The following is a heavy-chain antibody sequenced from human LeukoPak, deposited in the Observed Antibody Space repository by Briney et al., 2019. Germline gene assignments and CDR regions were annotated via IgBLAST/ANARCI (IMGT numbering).Heavy chain of an antibody. CDR3: ARDIYYGSGNQVSWFDP. Sequence: SVKVSCKASGGTFSSYAISWVRQAPGQGLEWMGGIIPIFGTANYAQKFQGRVTITADESTSTAYMELSSLRSEDTAVYYCARDIYYGSGNQVSWFDPWGQGTLVTVSS. CDR2: IIPIFGTA. V-gene: IGHV1-69*13. J-gene: IGHJ5*02. CDR1: GGTFSSYA. D-gene: IGHD3-10*01.